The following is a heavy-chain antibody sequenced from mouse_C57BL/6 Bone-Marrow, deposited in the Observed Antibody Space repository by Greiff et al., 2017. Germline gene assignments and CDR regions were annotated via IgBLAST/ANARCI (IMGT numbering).Heavy chain of an antibody. J-gene: IGHJ3*01. CDR1: GYTFTSYW. CDR3: AREIYYYGSGPPWFAY. V-gene: IGHV1-69*01. CDR2: IDPSDSYT. Sequence: QVQLQQPGAELVMPGASVKLSCKASGYTFTSYWMHWVKQRPGQGLEWIGEIDPSDSYTNSNQKFKGKSTLTVDKSSSTAYMQLSSLTSEDSAADYCAREIYYYGSGPPWFAYWGQGTLVTVSA. D-gene: IGHD1-1*01.